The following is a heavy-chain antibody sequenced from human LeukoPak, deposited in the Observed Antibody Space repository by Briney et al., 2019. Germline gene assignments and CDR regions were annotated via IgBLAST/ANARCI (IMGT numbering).Heavy chain of an antibody. D-gene: IGHD3-22*01. CDR3: ARHEDGYYYDSNNYYFDY. CDR2: IYYSGNT. V-gene: IGHV4-39*01. J-gene: IGHJ4*02. Sequence: SETLSLTCTVSGGSVSSNTYYWGWIRQPPGKGLEWIGSIYYSGNTYYNPSLKSRVTISVDTSKNQFSLKLSSVTAADTAVYYCARHEDGYYYDSNNYYFDYWGQGTLVTVSS. CDR1: GGSVSSNTYY.